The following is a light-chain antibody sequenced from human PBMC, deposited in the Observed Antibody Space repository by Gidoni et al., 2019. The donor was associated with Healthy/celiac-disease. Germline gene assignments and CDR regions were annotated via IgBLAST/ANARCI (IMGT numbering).Light chain of an antibody. CDR2: AAS. CDR3: QQSYSTPRAT. CDR1: QSISSY. V-gene: IGKV1-39*01. J-gene: IGKJ5*01. Sequence: DIQMTQSPSSLSASVGDRVTITCRASQSISSYLNWYQQKPGKAPKLRIYAASSLQSGFPSRFSGSGSGTDFTLTISSLQPEDFATYYCQQSYSTPRATFGQGTRLEIK.